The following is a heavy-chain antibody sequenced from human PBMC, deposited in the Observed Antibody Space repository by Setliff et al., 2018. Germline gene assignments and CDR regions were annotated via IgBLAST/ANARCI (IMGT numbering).Heavy chain of an antibody. CDR1: GFTFSTYW. CDR3: ARPGRSNYWDSFDY. J-gene: IGHJ4*02. V-gene: IGHV3-7*01. Sequence: GGSLRLSCAASGFTFSTYWMSWVRQAPGKGLEWVANINQYGSEKYYVDSVKGRFTISRDNAKKSLDLQMNSLRVDDTAVYYCARPGRSNYWDSFDYWGQGTLVTVSS. D-gene: IGHD3-10*01. CDR2: INQYGSEK.